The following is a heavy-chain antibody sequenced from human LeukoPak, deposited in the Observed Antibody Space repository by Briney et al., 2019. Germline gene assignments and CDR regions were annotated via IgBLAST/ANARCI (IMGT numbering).Heavy chain of an antibody. V-gene: IGHV1-69*05. J-gene: IGHJ6*03. CDR1: GGTLSSCA. Sequence: SVKVSCKASGGTLSSCAISGVRQPPGQGIEWMGGIIPIFGTANYAQKFQGRVTITTAESTSTAYMELSSLRSEDTAVYYCASSPTYYYYMDVWGKGTTVTVSS. CDR3: ASSPTYYYYMDV. CDR2: IIPIFGTA.